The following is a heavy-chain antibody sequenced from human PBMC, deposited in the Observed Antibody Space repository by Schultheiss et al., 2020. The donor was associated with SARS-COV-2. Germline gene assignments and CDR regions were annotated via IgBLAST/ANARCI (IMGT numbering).Heavy chain of an antibody. CDR3: ARDDIDPFDY. D-gene: IGHD5-12*01. Sequence: GESLKISCAASGFSCSSYWMSWVRQAPGKGLEWVAVIWYDGSNKYYADSVKGRFTISRDNSKNTLYLQMNSLRAEDTAVYYCARDDIDPFDYWGQGTLVTVSS. CDR1: GFSCSSYW. J-gene: IGHJ4*02. CDR2: IWYDGSNK. V-gene: IGHV3-33*08.